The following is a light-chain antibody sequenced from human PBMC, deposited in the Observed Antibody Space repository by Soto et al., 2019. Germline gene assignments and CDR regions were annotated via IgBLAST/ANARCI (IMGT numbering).Light chain of an antibody. J-gene: IGKJ1*01. Sequence: DIRLTQSPSALSASVGDRVTITCRASQSISNSLNWYQQKPGKAPTLLIYGTSDLQSGVPSRFSGSGSGTEFTLTISSLQRDDFATYYCQQSHSSSWTFGQGTKVEIK. V-gene: IGKV1-39*01. CDR2: GTS. CDR3: QQSHSSSWT. CDR1: QSISNS.